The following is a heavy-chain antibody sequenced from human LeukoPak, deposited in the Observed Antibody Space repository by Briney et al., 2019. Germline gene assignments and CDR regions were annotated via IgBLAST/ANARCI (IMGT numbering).Heavy chain of an antibody. CDR2: IKQDGSVK. J-gene: IGHJ6*03. D-gene: IGHD2-2*03. V-gene: IGHV3-7*01. CDR3: ARDGDGDGYYYYYYMDV. Sequence: GGSLRLSCAASGFTFSSYWMSWVRQAPGKGLEWVANIKQDGSVKCCVDSVKGRFTISRDNAKNSLYLQMNSLRAEDTAVYYCARDGDGDGYYYYYYMDVWGKGTTVTVSS. CDR1: GFTFSSYW.